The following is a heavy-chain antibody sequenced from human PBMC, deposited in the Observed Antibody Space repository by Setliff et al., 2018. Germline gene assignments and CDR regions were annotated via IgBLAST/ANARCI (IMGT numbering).Heavy chain of an antibody. J-gene: IGHJ4*02. CDR1: ADSISSSYDY. D-gene: IGHD5-12*01. Sequence: ETLSLTCNVSADSISSSYDYWAWIRQPQGKGLEWIGSIYNSGSTYYNPSLKSRVSISVDTSKNQFSLKLSSVTAADTAVYYCARLGYRGDLDYWGQGTLVTVSS. V-gene: IGHV4-39*01. CDR3: ARLGYRGDLDY. CDR2: IYNSGST.